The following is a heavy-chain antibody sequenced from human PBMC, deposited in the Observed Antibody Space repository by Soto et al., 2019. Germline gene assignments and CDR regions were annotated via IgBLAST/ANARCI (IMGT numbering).Heavy chain of an antibody. CDR1: GGSFSGYY. J-gene: IGHJ5*02. V-gene: IGHV4-34*01. D-gene: IGHD2-15*01. Sequence: SETLSLTCAVYGGSFSGYYWSWIRQPPGKGLEWIGEINHSGSTNYNPSLKSRVTISVDTSKSQFSLKLSSVTAADTPVYYCATGRYCSGGSCSRRSNWYDPWGNRTRRTVSS. CDR2: INHSGST. CDR3: ATGRYCSGGSCSRRSNWYDP.